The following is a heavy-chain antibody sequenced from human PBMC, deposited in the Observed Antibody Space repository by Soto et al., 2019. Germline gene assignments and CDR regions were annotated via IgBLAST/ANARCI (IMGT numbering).Heavy chain of an antibody. Sequence: QVPLVQSGAEVKKPGASVKVSCKASGYTFTSYGISWERQAPGQGLEWMGWISAYNGNTNYAQKLQGRVTMTTDTSTSTAYMELRSLRSDDTAVYYCAREGTITMVRGVIGYYYYMDVWGKGTTVTVSS. CDR3: AREGTITMVRGVIGYYYYMDV. D-gene: IGHD3-10*01. CDR2: ISAYNGNT. J-gene: IGHJ6*03. CDR1: GYTFTSYG. V-gene: IGHV1-18*01.